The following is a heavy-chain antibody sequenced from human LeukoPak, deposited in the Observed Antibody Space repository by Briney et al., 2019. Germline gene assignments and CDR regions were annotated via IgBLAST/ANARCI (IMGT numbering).Heavy chain of an antibody. CDR1: GFTFSSYG. V-gene: IGHV3-7*01. CDR3: ARPIGKGRDY. Sequence: GGSLRLSCAASGFTFSSYGMHWVRQAPGKGLEWVANIKQDGSEKSYVDSVKGRFTISRDNAKNSVYLQMNSLRAEDTAVYYCARPIGKGRDYWGQGTLVTVSS. CDR2: IKQDGSEK. D-gene: IGHD1-26*01. J-gene: IGHJ4*02.